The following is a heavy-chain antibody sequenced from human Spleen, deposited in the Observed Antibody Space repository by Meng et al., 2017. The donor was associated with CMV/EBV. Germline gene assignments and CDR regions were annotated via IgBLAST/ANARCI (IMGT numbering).Heavy chain of an antibody. Sequence: SETLSLTCSVSGGSISGSNNYWGWVRQPPGKGLEWIASIFHTGTTYYNPSLKSRITITVDTSKSQVSLKLTSVTAAYTAVYYCARAHYSQSSRFDPWGQGTLVTVSS. J-gene: IGHJ5*02. CDR1: GGSISGSNNY. V-gene: IGHV4-39*07. CDR2: IFHTGTT. D-gene: IGHD1-26*01. CDR3: ARAHYSQSSRFDP.